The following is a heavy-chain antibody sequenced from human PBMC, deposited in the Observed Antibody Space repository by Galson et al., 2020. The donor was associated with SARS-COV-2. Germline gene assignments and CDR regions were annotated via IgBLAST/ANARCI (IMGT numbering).Heavy chain of an antibody. CDR2: IYYSVSN. D-gene: IGHD3-3*01. J-gene: IGHJ4*02. CDR3: ARGEWLFDY. V-gene: IGHV4-31*03. CDR1: GGSISNDGYY. Sequence: SETLSLTCTVSGGSISNDGYYWSWIRQRPGKGLEWIGYIYYSVSNHYNPSLKSRVTISVDASKNQFSLKVNSVTAADTAVYYCARGEWLFDYWGQGTLVTVSS.